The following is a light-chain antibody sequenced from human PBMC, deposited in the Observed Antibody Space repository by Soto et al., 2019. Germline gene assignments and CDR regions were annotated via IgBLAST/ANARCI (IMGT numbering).Light chain of an antibody. CDR3: QQYNNWQPLT. CDR2: GAS. J-gene: IGKJ4*01. V-gene: IGKV3-15*01. CDR1: QNLRSS. Sequence: VMTQPPATLSVSPGERATLSCRASQNLRSSLAWYQQKPGQAPRLLIYGASTRATGIPASFSGSGSGTEFTLTISSLQYEDFAAYFCQQYNNWQPLTFGGGTKVDIK.